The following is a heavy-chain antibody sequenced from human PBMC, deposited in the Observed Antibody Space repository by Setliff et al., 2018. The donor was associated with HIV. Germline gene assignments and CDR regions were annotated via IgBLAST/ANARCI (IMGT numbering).Heavy chain of an antibody. J-gene: IGHJ4*02. Sequence: GGSLRLCCEASGVTFNTYWMSWIRQAPGKGLEWVANIKQEGSEKYYVDSVKGRFTISNDNAKNSLYLQMNSLRAEDTAVYYCARPDGIQTPWSYWGPGTLVTVSS. D-gene: IGHD2-8*02. CDR2: IKQEGSEK. CDR1: GVTFNTYW. V-gene: IGHV3-7*03. CDR3: ARPDGIQTPWSY.